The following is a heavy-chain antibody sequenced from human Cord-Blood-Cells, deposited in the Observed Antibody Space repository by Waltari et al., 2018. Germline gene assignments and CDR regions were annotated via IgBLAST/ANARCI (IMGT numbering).Heavy chain of an antibody. Sequence: VQLVQSGAEVKKPGASVKVSCKVSGYTPTEFPMHWVRQAPGKGLEWMAGFDPEDGETIYAQKFQGSVTMTEDTSPDTAYMELSSLRSEDTAVYYCATDRGGYFDYWGQGTLVTVSS. CDR3: ATDRGGYFDY. V-gene: IGHV1-24*01. D-gene: IGHD3-22*01. CDR2: FDPEDGET. J-gene: IGHJ4*02. CDR1: GYTPTEFP.